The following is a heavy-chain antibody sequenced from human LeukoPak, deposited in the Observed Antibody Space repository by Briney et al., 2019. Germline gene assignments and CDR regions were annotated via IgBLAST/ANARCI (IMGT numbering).Heavy chain of an antibody. Sequence: GGSLRLSCAASGFTFDDYAMHWVRQAPGKGLEWVSGISWNSGSIGYADSVKGRFTISRDNAKNSLYLQMNSLRAEDTALYYCAKDLTSIAAAGFDYWGQGTLVTVSS. J-gene: IGHJ4*02. D-gene: IGHD6-13*01. CDR3: AKDLTSIAAAGFDY. CDR2: ISWNSGSI. V-gene: IGHV3-9*01. CDR1: GFTFDDYA.